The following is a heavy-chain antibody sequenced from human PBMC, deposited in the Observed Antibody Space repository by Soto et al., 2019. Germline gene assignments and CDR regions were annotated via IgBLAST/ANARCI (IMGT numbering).Heavy chain of an antibody. J-gene: IGHJ3*02. V-gene: IGHV3-15*07. CDR1: GFTFSNAW. D-gene: IGHD3-3*01. CDR3: TTYDFWSGSTTGAFDI. Sequence: EVQLVESGGGLVKPGGSLRLSCAASGFTFSNAWMNWVRQAPGKGLEWVVRIKSKTDGGTTDYAAPVKGRFTISRDDSKNTLYLQMNSLKTEDTAVYYCTTYDFWSGSTTGAFDIWGQGTMVTVSS. CDR2: IKSKTDGGTT.